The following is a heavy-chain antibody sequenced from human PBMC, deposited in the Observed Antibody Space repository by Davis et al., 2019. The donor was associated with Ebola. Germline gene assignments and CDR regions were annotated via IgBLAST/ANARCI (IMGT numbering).Heavy chain of an antibody. CDR3: AKDGTPYNDQRSYFDS. D-gene: IGHD5-24*01. J-gene: IGHJ4*02. Sequence: GESLKISCVASGFTFSMSWMSWVRQAPGKRLEWVANIKQDGGEKDYVDSVKGRFTISRDNAKSSLFLQMNSLQAEDTAFYYCAKDGTPYNDQRSYFDSWGQGTLVTVSS. V-gene: IGHV3-7*03. CDR2: IKQDGGEK. CDR1: GFTFSMSW.